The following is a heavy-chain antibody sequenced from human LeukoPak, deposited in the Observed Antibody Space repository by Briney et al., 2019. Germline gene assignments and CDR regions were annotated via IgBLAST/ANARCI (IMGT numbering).Heavy chain of an antibody. CDR1: GYTFTSYY. CDR3: ARGGGYYDSSGASAIFDY. V-gene: IGHV1-46*01. CDR2: INPSGGST. Sequence: GASVKVSCKASGYTFTSYYMHWVRQAPGQGLEWMGIINPSGGSTSYAQKFQGRVTMTRDTSTSTVYMELSSLRSEDTAVYYCARGGGYYDSSGASAIFDYWGQGTLVTVSS. D-gene: IGHD3-22*01. J-gene: IGHJ4*02.